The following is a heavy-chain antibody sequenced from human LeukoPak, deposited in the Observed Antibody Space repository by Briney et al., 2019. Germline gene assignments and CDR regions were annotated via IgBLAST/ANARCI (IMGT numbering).Heavy chain of an antibody. CDR1: GYTSSSYG. J-gene: IGHJ5*02. Sequence: ASVKVSCKSSGYTSSSYGISWMRQAPGQGPEWMGWISTYNGNTNYAQKFQGRVTMTTDTSTSTAYMELRSLRSDDTAVCYCARDVPGSIGTTARFDPWGQGTLVTVSS. CDR3: ARDVPGSIGTTARFDP. CDR2: ISTYNGNT. V-gene: IGHV1-18*04. D-gene: IGHD1-1*01.